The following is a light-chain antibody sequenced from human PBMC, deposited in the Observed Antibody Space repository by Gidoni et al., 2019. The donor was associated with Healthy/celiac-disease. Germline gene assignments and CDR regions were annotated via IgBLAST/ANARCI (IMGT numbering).Light chain of an antibody. Sequence: SYELTQPPSVSVSPGQTASITCSGDKLGDKYACWSQQKPGQSPVLVIYQDSKRPSGIPERFSGSNSGNTATLTFGGTQAMDEADYYCQAWDSSTVVFCGVTKLTVL. CDR2: QDS. J-gene: IGLJ2*01. V-gene: IGLV3-1*01. CDR1: KLGDKY. CDR3: QAWDSSTVV.